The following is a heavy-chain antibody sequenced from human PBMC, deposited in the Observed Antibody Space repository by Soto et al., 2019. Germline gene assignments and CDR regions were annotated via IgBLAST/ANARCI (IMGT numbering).Heavy chain of an antibody. Sequence: PSETLSLTCTASGGSISSYYWSWIRQPPGKGLEWIGYIYYSGSTNYNPSLKSRVTISVDTSKNQFSLKLSSVTAADTAVYYCARAKAYYDFWSGYYSDYYYYGMDVWGQGTTVTVSS. J-gene: IGHJ6*02. V-gene: IGHV4-59*01. CDR1: GGSISSYY. D-gene: IGHD3-3*01. CDR2: IYYSGST. CDR3: ARAKAYYDFWSGYYSDYYYYGMDV.